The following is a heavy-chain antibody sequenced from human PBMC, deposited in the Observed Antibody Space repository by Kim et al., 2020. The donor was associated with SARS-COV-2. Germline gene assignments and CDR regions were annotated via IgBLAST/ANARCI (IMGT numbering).Heavy chain of an antibody. CDR2: ISSSSSYT. J-gene: IGHJ4*02. CDR1: GFTFSDYY. D-gene: IGHD1-26*01. Sequence: GGSLRLSCAASGFTFSDYYMSWIRQAPGKGLEWVSYISSSSSYTNYADSVKGRFTISRDNAKNSLYLQMNSLRAEDTAVYYCAREVKGRGRQATLDYWGQGTLVTVSS. CDR3: AREVKGRGRQATLDY. V-gene: IGHV3-11*06.